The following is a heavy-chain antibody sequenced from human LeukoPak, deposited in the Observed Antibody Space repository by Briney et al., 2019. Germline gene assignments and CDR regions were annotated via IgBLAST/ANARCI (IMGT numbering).Heavy chain of an antibody. CDR1: GGSVTSASYY. D-gene: IGHD4-11*01. CDR2: IYYGGDT. Sequence: SETLSLTCTVSGGSVTSASYYWGWIRQPPGKGLEWIGSIYYGGDTYYNPSLKSRVTISVDTSKNQFSLKLSSVTAADTAVYYCAGGRTTVTGEYYFDYWGQGTLVTVSS. J-gene: IGHJ4*02. CDR3: AGGRTTVTGEYYFDY. V-gene: IGHV4-39*01.